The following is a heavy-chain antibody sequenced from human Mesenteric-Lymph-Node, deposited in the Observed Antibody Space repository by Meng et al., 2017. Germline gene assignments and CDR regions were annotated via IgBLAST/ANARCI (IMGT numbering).Heavy chain of an antibody. CDR2: IFSNGGT. D-gene: IGHD3-10*01. V-gene: IGHV3-53*05. CDR3: VRDDGSAPYDS. J-gene: IGHJ4*02. CDR1: GFTFSNYW. Sequence: GESLKISCEASGFTFSNYWMTWVRQAPGKGLEWISVIFSNGGTYYADSVKGRFIISRDNSKNSLYLQMHSLRHEDTAVYYCVRDDGSAPYDSWGQGTLVTVSS.